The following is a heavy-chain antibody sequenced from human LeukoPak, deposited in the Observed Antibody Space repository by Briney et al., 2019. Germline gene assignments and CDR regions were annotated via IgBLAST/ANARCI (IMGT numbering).Heavy chain of an antibody. Sequence: PGGSLRLSCAASGFTFSDYYMSWIRQAPGRGLELVSYISGNSRTIYYADSVKGRFTISRDNAKNSLYLQMNSLRAEDTAVYYCARRYYSDSSGYLYWGQGTLVTVSS. CDR2: ISGNSRTI. CDR3: ARRYYSDSSGYLY. CDR1: GFTFSDYY. J-gene: IGHJ4*02. D-gene: IGHD3-22*01. V-gene: IGHV3-11*04.